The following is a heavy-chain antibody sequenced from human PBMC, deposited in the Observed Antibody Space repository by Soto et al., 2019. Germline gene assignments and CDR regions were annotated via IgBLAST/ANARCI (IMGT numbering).Heavy chain of an antibody. J-gene: IGHJ6*02. CDR3: ARGVGCTNGVCYTGYYYYGMDV. D-gene: IGHD2-8*01. Sequence: QVQLQQWGAGLLKPSETLSLTCAVYGGSFSGYYWSWIRQPPGKGLEWIGEINHSGSTNYNPSLKSRVTISVDTSKNQFSLKLSSVTAADTAVYYCARGVGCTNGVCYTGYYYYGMDVWGQGTTVTVSS. V-gene: IGHV4-34*01. CDR2: INHSGST. CDR1: GGSFSGYY.